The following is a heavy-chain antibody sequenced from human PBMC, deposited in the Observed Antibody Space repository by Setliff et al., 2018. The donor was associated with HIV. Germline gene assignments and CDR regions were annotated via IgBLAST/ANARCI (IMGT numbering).Heavy chain of an antibody. V-gene: IGHV4-34*01. CDR3: ASSIVVDAFDI. Sequence: PSETLSLTCAVYGGSLRSYSWTWIRQPPGKGLEWIGEVSHGGSTSYNPSLKTRVTISVDTSKNQFSLKLSSVTAADTAVYYCASSIVVDAFDIWGQGTMVTVSS. CDR1: GGSLRSYS. J-gene: IGHJ3*02. D-gene: IGHD2-21*01. CDR2: VSHGGST.